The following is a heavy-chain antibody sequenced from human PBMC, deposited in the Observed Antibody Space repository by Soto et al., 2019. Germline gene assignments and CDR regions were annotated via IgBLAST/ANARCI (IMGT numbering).Heavy chain of an antibody. J-gene: IGHJ6*02. CDR3: ARDDEYSGNGMDV. CDR2: ILNDGSNR. Sequence: QVQLVESGGGVVQPGRSLRLSCAASGFTFSNYGMHWVRQAPGKGLEWVAVILNDGSNRYHADSVKDRFTISRDNSKNKLYLQMNSLKAEDTAVYYCARDDEYSGNGMDVWGQGTRVTVS. V-gene: IGHV3-33*01. D-gene: IGHD3-10*01. CDR1: GFTFSNYG.